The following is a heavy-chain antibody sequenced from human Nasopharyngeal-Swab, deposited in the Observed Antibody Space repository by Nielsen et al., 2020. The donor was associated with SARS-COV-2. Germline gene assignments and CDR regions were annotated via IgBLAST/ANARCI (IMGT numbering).Heavy chain of an antibody. Sequence: WIRQPAGKGLEWVSYISSSSSYTNYADSVQGRFTISRDNAKNSLYLQMNSLRAEDTAVYYCARDGVGATPFDYWGQGTLVTVSS. J-gene: IGHJ4*02. CDR3: ARDGVGATPFDY. V-gene: IGHV3-11*06. CDR2: ISSSSSYT. D-gene: IGHD1-26*01.